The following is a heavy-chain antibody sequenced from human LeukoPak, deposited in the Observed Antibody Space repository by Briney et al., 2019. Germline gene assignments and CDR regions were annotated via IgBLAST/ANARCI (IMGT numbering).Heavy chain of an antibody. CDR1: GDPISCGKYS. D-gene: IGHD7-27*01. CDR2: IYTSGNT. CDR3: ARDRAGDSFYF. J-gene: IGHJ3*01. V-gene: IGHV4-61*02. Sequence: SQTLSLTCTISGDPISCGKYSRTWFRQPAGNGKEWIGRIYTSGNTNYNPSLKNQITITTDTSKNQFSLNLNSRTAADTAVYYCARDRAGDSFYFWGQGTIVTVSS.